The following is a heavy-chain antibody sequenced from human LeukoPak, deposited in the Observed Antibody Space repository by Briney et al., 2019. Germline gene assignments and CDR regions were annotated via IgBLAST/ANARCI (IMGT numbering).Heavy chain of an antibody. CDR2: INHSGST. CDR3: AGIVGWGLFDY. J-gene: IGHJ4*02. D-gene: IGHD3-10*01. V-gene: IGHV4-34*01. Sequence: SETLSLTCAVYGGSFSGYYWSWIRQPPGKGLEWIGEINHSGSTNYNPSLKSRVTISVDTSKNQFSLKLSSVTAADTAVYYCAGIVGWGLFDYWGQGTLVTVSS. CDR1: GGSFSGYY.